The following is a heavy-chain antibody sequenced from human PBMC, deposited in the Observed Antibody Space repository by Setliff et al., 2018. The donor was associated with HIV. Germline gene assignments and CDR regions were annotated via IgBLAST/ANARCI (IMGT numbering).Heavy chain of an antibody. D-gene: IGHD1-20*01. Sequence: SGPTLVNPTETLTLTCTVSCFSLRNARMGVSWIRQPPGKALEWLAHIFSNDEKTYSTSLKSRLTSTKDTSKSQVVLTMTNMDPVDTATYYCARHSITSLSWFDPWGQGTLVTVSS. V-gene: IGHV2-26*01. CDR1: CFSLRNARMG. J-gene: IGHJ5*02. CDR2: IFSNDEK. CDR3: ARHSITSLSWFDP.